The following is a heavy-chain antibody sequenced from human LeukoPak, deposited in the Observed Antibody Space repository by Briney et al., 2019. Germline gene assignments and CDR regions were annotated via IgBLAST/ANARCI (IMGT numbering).Heavy chain of an antibody. J-gene: IGHJ6*02. D-gene: IGHD3-22*01. CDR3: ARDGGNYYDSSGYNPYYYYGMDV. Sequence: SETLSLTCTVSGGSISSYYWSWIRQPAGKGLEWIGRIYTSGSTNYNPSLKSRVTMSVDTSKNQFSLKLSSVTAADTAVYYCARDGGNYYDSSGYNPYYYYGMDVWGQGTTVTVSS. V-gene: IGHV4-4*07. CDR1: GGSISSYY. CDR2: IYTSGST.